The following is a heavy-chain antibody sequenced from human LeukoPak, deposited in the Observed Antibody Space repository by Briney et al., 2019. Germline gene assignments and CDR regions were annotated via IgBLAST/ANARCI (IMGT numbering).Heavy chain of an antibody. Sequence: ASVTVSCTASGYTFTSYGSSWVRQAPGQGLEWMGWISAYNGNTNYAQKLQGRVTMTTDTSTSTAYMELRSLRSDDTAVYYCARQAVAGTLGYWGQGTLVTVSS. D-gene: IGHD6-19*01. J-gene: IGHJ4*02. V-gene: IGHV1-18*01. CDR2: ISAYNGNT. CDR1: GYTFTSYG. CDR3: ARQAVAGTLGY.